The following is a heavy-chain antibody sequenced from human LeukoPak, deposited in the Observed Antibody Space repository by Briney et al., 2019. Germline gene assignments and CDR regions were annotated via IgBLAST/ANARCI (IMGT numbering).Heavy chain of an antibody. V-gene: IGHV4-34*01. Sequence: NPSETLSLTCAVYGGSFSGYYWSWIRQPPGKGLEWIGEINHSGSTNYNPSLKSRVTISVDTFKNQFSLKLSSVTAADTAVYYCAREKTLLWFGESRFDPWGQGTLVTVSS. CDR1: GGSFSGYY. J-gene: IGHJ5*02. CDR2: INHSGST. D-gene: IGHD3-10*01. CDR3: AREKTLLWFGESRFDP.